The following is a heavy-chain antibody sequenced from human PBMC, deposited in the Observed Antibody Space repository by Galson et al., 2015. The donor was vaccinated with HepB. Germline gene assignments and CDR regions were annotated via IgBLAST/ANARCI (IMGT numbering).Heavy chain of an antibody. CDR2: VDPEDGHT. CDR1: GYTFSDYS. V-gene: IGHV1-69-2*01. CDR3: ATAQTGAFDY. Sequence: VKVSCKVSGYTFSDYSMHWVQQAPGKGLEWMGFVDPEDGHTMYAEKFQGRVTITADTSTDTVYMELSSLTSDDTAVFYCATAQTGAFDYWGQGSLITVSS. J-gene: IGHJ4*02. D-gene: IGHD3-10*01.